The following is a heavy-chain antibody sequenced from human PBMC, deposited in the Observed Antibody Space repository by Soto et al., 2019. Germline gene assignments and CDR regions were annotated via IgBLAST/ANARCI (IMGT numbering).Heavy chain of an antibody. CDR2: ISYDGSNK. D-gene: IGHD5-18*01. Sequence: GGSLRLSGAACGFIFSSYAMHWVRQAPGKGLEWVAVISYDGSNKYYADSVKGRFTISRDNSKNTLYLQMNSLRSEDTAVYYCARVSGYSYDLDYWGQGTLVTVSS. V-gene: IGHV3-30-3*01. CDR1: GFIFSSYA. CDR3: ARVSGYSYDLDY. J-gene: IGHJ4*02.